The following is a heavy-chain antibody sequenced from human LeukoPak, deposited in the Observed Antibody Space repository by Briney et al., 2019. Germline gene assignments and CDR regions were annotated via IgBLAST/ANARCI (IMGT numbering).Heavy chain of an antibody. V-gene: IGHV1-18*01. Sequence: ASVKVSCKASTYTLTNYGFNWVRQAPGQGLEWMGWISAYNGNTNYAQKLQGRVTMTTDTSTSTAYMELRSLRSDDTAVYYCARVNNWNYGISAFDIWGQGTMVTVSS. CDR3: ARVNNWNYGISAFDI. J-gene: IGHJ3*02. D-gene: IGHD1-7*01. CDR2: ISAYNGNT. CDR1: TYTLTNYG.